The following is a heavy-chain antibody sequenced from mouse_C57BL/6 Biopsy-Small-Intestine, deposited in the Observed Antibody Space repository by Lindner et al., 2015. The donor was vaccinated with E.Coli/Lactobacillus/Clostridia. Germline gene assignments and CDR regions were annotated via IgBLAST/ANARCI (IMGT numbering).Heavy chain of an antibody. CDR3: ARSIYYSNYEDAMDY. CDR2: INPSSGYT. Sequence: VQLQESGAELAKPGASVKLSCKASGYTFTSYWMHWVKQRPGQGLEWIGYINPSSGYTKYNQKFKDKATLTADKSFSTAYMQLSSLTYEDSAVYYCARSIYYSNYEDAMDYWGQGTSVTVSS. CDR1: GYTFTSYW. D-gene: IGHD2-5*01. J-gene: IGHJ4*01. V-gene: IGHV1-7*01.